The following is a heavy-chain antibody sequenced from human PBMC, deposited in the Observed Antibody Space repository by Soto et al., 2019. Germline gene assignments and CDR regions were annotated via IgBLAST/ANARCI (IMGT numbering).Heavy chain of an antibody. CDR3: VKKIAGTTTNGAYWYFDL. J-gene: IGHJ2*01. CDR2: ISGSGGTT. CDR1: GFTFSSYA. Sequence: EVQLLESGGGLVQPGGSLRLSCAVSGFTFSSYAMSWVRQAPGKGLEWVSAISGSGGTTYYADSVKGRFTISRDNSKNTVYLQMNSLRAEDTALYYCVKKIAGTTTNGAYWYFDLWGRGTLVTVSS. V-gene: IGHV3-23*01. D-gene: IGHD2-8*01.